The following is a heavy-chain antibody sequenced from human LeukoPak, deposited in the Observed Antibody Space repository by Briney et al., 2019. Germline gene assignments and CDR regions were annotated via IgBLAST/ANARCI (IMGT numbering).Heavy chain of an antibody. Sequence: GASVKVSCKASGYTFTGYYMHWVRQAPGQGLEWMGWINPNSGGTNYAQKFQGRVTMTRDTSISTAYMELSRLRSDDTAVYYCARDGLYSNYAYYYYGMDVWGQGTTVTVSS. CDR1: GYTFTGYY. CDR3: ARDGLYSNYAYYYYGMDV. J-gene: IGHJ6*02. D-gene: IGHD4-11*01. CDR2: INPNSGGT. V-gene: IGHV1-2*02.